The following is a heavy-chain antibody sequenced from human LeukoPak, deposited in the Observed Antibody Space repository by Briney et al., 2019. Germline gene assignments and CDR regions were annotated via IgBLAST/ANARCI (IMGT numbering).Heavy chain of an antibody. CDR3: ARGRYCSADICTGGDSFDI. J-gene: IGHJ3*02. CDR1: GGSISNYY. D-gene: IGHD2-15*01. V-gene: IGHV4-4*07. CDR2: KYARGNS. Sequence: SETLSLTCTVSGGSISNYYWSWIRQPAGKGLEWIGRKYARGNSNYNPPVQSRVTMSVGTSKNQFSLKLTSVTAADTAVYYCARGRYCSADICTGGDSFDIWGQGTMVSVSS.